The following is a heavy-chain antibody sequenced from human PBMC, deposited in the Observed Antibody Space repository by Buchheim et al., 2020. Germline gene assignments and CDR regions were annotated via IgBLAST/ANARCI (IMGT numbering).Heavy chain of an antibody. V-gene: IGHV3-11*06. Sequence: QVQLVESGGGLVKPGGSLRLSCAASGFTFSDYYLSWIRQAPGKGLEWVSYISGSSTYTNYVDSVKGRFTISRDKPKKSRYLQMNSLRAEDTAVYYCARAPESYGYGYFDYWGQGTL. CDR1: GFTFSDYY. J-gene: IGHJ4*02. CDR2: ISGSSTYT. D-gene: IGHD5-18*01. CDR3: ARAPESYGYGYFDY.